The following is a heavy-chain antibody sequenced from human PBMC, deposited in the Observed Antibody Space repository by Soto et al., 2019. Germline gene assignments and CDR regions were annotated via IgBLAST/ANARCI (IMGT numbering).Heavy chain of an antibody. CDR3: SRAQPLYCSSTSCYFDY. V-gene: IGHV3-49*03. CDR2: IRSKAYGGTT. D-gene: IGHD2-2*01. Sequence: GGSLRLSCTASGFTFGDFAMNWFRQSPGKGLEWVGFIRSKAYGGTTEYAASVKGRFTISRDDSKSIAYLQMNSLKTEDTAVYYCSRAQPLYCSSTSCYFDYWGQGTLVTVSS. J-gene: IGHJ4*02. CDR1: GFTFGDFA.